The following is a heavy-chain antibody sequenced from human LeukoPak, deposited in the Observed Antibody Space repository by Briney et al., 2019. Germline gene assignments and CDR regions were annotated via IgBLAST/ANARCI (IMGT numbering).Heavy chain of an antibody. CDR1: GDSISRSNYY. CDR3: ARRDRYSSGQFDH. D-gene: IGHD5-18*01. V-gene: IGHV4-39*01. J-gene: IGHJ4*02. CDR2: VYYSGST. Sequence: SETLSLTCTVSGDSISRSNYYWGWIRQPPGKGLEWIGSVYYSGSTDYNPSLKSQVTMSVDTSKSQFSLKVNSVTAADTAVYYCARRDRYSSGQFDHWGQGTLVTVSS.